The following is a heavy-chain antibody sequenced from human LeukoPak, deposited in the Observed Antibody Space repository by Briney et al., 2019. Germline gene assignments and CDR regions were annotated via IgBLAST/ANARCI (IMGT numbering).Heavy chain of an antibody. CDR1: GFTFDDYA. CDR2: ISWNSGSI. D-gene: IGHD6-19*01. J-gene: IGHJ6*02. V-gene: IGHV3-9*01. Sequence: GGSLRLSCAASGFTFDDYAMHWVRQAPGKGLEWVSVISWNSGSIGYANSVKGRFTISRDNAKNSLYLQMNSLRAEDTALYYCAKDSSASRGWPQAMDVWGQGTTVTVSS. CDR3: AKDSSASRGWPQAMDV.